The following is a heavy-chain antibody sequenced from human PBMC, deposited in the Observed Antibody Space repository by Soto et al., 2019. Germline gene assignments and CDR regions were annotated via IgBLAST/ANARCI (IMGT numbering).Heavy chain of an antibody. CDR3: ARQRRQWPHCWFDP. CDR1: GGSFSGYY. V-gene: IGHV4-34*01. J-gene: IGHJ5*02. Sequence: QVQLQQWGAGLLKPSETLSLTCAVYGGSFSGYYWSWIRQPPGKGLEWIGEINHRGSTHYNPPLQIRVPISVDTSKNQFSLKLSSVTAADTAVYYCARQRRQWPHCWFDPWGEGTLVTVSS. D-gene: IGHD6-19*01. CDR2: INHRGST.